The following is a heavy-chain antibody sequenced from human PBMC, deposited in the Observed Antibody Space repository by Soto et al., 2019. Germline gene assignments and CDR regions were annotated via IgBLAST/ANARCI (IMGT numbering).Heavy chain of an antibody. D-gene: IGHD6-13*01. V-gene: IGHV3-11*01. J-gene: IGHJ3*02. CDR3: ARDRESSSWFRHDAFDI. Sequence: GGSLRLSCAASGFTFSDYYMSWIRQAPGKGLEWVSYISSSGSTIYYADSVKGRFTISRDNAKNSLYLQMNSLRAEDTAVYYCARDRESSSWFRHDAFDIWGQGTMVTVSS. CDR1: GFTFSDYY. CDR2: ISSSGSTI.